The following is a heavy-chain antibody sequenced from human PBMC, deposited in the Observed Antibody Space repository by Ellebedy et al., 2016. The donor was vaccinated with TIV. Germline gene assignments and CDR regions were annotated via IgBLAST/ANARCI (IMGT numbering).Heavy chain of an antibody. J-gene: IGHJ3*02. V-gene: IGHV3-13*01. CDR1: GFTFSSYD. D-gene: IGHD1-26*01. Sequence: PGGSLRLSCAASGFTFSSYDMHWVRQATGKGLEWVSAIGTAGDTYYPGSVKGRFTISRENAKNSLYLQMNSLRAEDTAVYYCAREAIVGATPDAFDIWGQGTMVTVSS. CDR3: AREAIVGATPDAFDI. CDR2: IGTAGDT.